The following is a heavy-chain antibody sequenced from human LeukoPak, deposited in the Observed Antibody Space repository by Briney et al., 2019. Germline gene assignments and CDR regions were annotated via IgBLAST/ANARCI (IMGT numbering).Heavy chain of an antibody. V-gene: IGHV3-23*01. D-gene: IGHD6-13*01. CDR3: AKCYSNNWSDAFDI. Sequence: GGSLRLSCAASGFTFSNYVMSWVRQAPGKGLEWVSVISGSGSFAYYADSVKGRFTISRDNSKYTMYLQMNGLRAEDTAVYYCAKCYSNNWSDAFDIWDQGTMVTVSS. J-gene: IGHJ3*02. CDR2: ISGSGSFA. CDR1: GFTFSNYV.